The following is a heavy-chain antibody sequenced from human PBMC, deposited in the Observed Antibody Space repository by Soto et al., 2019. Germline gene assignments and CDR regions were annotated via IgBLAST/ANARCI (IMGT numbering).Heavy chain of an antibody. CDR2: INAGNGNT. J-gene: IGHJ5*02. CDR1: GYTFTSYA. CDR3: AREQCSGGSCYYEASWFDP. Sequence: ASVKVSCKASGYTFTSYAMHWVRQAPGQRLEWMGWINAGNGNTKYSQKFQGRVTITRDTSASTAYMELSSLRSEDTAVYYCAREQCSGGSCYYEASWFDPWGQGTLVTVSS. V-gene: IGHV1-3*01. D-gene: IGHD2-15*01.